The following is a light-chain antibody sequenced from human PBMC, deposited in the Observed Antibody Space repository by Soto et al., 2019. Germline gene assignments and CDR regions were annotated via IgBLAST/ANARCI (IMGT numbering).Light chain of an antibody. J-gene: IGKJ1*01. CDR3: QKYNSQSWT. CDR2: GAS. V-gene: IGKV3-20*01. CDR1: QAIRSTS. Sequence: EIVLTQSPGTLSLSPGEGATLSCRASQAIRSTSLVWFQKKPGQAPRLLMYGASTRASDFPDRFSGSGSGTEFTLTISSLQPDDFAIYYCQKYNSQSWTFGQWTKV.